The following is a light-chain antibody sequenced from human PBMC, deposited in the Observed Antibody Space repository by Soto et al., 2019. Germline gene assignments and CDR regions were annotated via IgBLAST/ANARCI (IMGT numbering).Light chain of an antibody. CDR1: QTISKW. J-gene: IGKJ1*01. V-gene: IGKV1-5*01. CDR3: QQYTGYSQWT. CDR2: DAS. Sequence: IQITHCRFTLSSAGADRVTITCRASQTISKWLAWYQQKPGQAPKLLIYDASTLESGVPSRFSGSGSGTDFSLTISSLQPVDFATYYCQQYTGYSQWTFGPGTKVDIK.